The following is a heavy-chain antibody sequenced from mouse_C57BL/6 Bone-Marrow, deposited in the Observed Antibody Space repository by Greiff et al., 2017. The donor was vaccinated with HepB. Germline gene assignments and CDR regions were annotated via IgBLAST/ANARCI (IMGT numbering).Heavy chain of an antibody. J-gene: IGHJ4*01. V-gene: IGHV14-4*01. CDR2: IDPENGDT. Sequence: VQLQHSGAELVRPGASVKLSCTASGFNIKDDYMHWVKQRPEQGLEWIGWIDPENGDTEYASKFQGKATITADTSSNTAYLQLSSLTSEDTAVYYCTTNGYSYYAMDYWGQGTSVTVSS. CDR3: TTNGYSYYAMDY. D-gene: IGHD2-3*01. CDR1: GFNIKDDY.